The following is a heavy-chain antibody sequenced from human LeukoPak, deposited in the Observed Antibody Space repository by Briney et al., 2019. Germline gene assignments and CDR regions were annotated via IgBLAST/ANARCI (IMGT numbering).Heavy chain of an antibody. V-gene: IGHV1-2*02. J-gene: IGHJ4*02. CDR3: AAYPRPYYYDSSGYYFDY. CDR1: GYTFTGYY. D-gene: IGHD3-22*01. CDR2: INPNSGGT. Sequence: GASVKVSCKASGYTFTGYYMHWVRQAPGQGLEWMGWINPNSGGTNYAQKFQGRVTMTRDTSISTAYMELSRLRSDDTAVYYCAAYPRPYYYDSSGYYFDYWGQGTLVTVSS.